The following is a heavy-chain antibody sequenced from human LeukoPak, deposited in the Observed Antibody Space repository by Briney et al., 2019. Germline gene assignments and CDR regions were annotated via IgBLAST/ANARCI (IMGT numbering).Heavy chain of an antibody. D-gene: IGHD3-22*01. Sequence: SVKVSCKASGGTFSSYAISWVRQAPGQGLEWMGRIIPILGIANYAQKFQGRVTITADKSTSTAYMELSSLRSEDTAVYYCATRNDYYDSSGYYLPHFDYWGQGTLVTVSS. CDR3: ATRNDYYDSSGYYLPHFDY. CDR1: GGTFSSYA. V-gene: IGHV1-69*04. J-gene: IGHJ4*02. CDR2: IIPILGIA.